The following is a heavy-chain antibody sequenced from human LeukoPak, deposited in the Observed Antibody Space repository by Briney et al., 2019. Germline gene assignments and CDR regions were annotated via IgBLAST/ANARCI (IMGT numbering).Heavy chain of an antibody. J-gene: IGHJ4*02. D-gene: IGHD4-17*01. CDR1: GGSISSYY. V-gene: IGHV4-59*08. CDR2: IYYSGST. Sequence: SETLSLTCTVSGGSISSYYWSWIRQPPGKGLEWIGYIYYSGSTNYNPSLKSRVTISVDTSKNQFSLKLSSVTAADTAVYYCARRDTTVTFDYWGQGTLVTVSS. CDR3: ARRDTTVTFDY.